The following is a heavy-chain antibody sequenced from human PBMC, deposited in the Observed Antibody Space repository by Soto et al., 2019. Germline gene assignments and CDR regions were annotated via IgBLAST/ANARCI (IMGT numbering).Heavy chain of an antibody. CDR3: AKISLITIFGVVIIDYFDS. CDR1: GFTFSSYA. J-gene: IGHJ4*02. V-gene: IGHV3-23*01. D-gene: IGHD3-3*01. Sequence: GGSLRLSCAASGFTFSSYAMSWVRQAPGEGPKWVSTLGGGNDIFYADSVKGRFTISRDDSRNTLYLRMDNLRVEDTAVYYCAKISLITIFGVVIIDYFDSWGQGALVTVSS. CDR2: LGGGNDI.